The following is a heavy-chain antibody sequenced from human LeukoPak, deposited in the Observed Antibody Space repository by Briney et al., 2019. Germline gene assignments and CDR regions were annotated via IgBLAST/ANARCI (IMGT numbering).Heavy chain of an antibody. J-gene: IGHJ4*02. CDR1: RFTFSDYR. D-gene: IGHD3-16*01. CDR2: ISNDLTTI. V-gene: IGHV3-48*04. Sequence: GGSLRLSCVASRFTFSDYRMTWVRQAPGKGLEWIAYISNDLTTIHYAASVKGRFTTSRDNAKNSLYLQLNSLRAEDTAVYYCVLGEYHAPFDYWGQGTLVTVSS. CDR3: VLGEYHAPFDY.